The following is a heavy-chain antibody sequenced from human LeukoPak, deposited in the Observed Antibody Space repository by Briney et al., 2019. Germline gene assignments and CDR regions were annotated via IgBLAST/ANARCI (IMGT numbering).Heavy chain of an antibody. CDR1: GLIFSDYG. CDR2: IRYDGTNK. J-gene: IGHJ5*02. D-gene: IGHD2-2*01. V-gene: IGHV3-30*02. Sequence: GGSLRLSCAASGLIFSDYGVHWVRQAPGKGLEWVTFIRYDGTNKYYADSVKGRFTISRDNSKNTLYLQMDSLRTEDTAVYYCAKDRYCSSTSCSFGTTWFDPWGQGTLVTVSS. CDR3: AKDRYCSSTSCSFGTTWFDP.